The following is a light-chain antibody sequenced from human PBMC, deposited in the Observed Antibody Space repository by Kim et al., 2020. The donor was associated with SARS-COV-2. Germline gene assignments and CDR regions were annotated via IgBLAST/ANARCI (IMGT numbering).Light chain of an antibody. CDR2: AAS. CDR1: QDISNY. Sequence: DIQMTQSPSPLSASVGDRVTITCRASQDISNYLAWYQQKPGKVPKLLIYAASTLQSGVPSRFNGSGSGTDFTLTISSLQPEDVATYYCQKYNSAPHTFGQGTKLEIK. J-gene: IGKJ2*01. V-gene: IGKV1-27*01. CDR3: QKYNSAPHT.